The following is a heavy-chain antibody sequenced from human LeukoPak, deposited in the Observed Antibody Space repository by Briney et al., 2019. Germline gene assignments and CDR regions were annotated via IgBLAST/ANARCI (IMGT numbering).Heavy chain of an antibody. D-gene: IGHD6-13*01. CDR1: GFTFSSYE. V-gene: IGHV3-23*03. CDR2: IDSSGSLI. Sequence: GGSLRLSCAASGFTFSSYEINWVRQAPGKGLEWVSYIDSSGSLIYYADSVKGRFTVSRDNSKNTLYLQMNSLRAEDTAVYYCAKDGSWYAYYFDYWGQGTLVTVSS. J-gene: IGHJ4*02. CDR3: AKDGSWYAYYFDY.